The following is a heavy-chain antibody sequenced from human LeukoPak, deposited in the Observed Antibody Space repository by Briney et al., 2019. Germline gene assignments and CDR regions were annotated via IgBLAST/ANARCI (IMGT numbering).Heavy chain of an antibody. J-gene: IGHJ4*02. CDR3: ARSLIVGATKILDY. CDR1: GYTFTSYG. CDR2: ISAYNGNT. Sequence: ASVKVSCKASGYTFTSYGISWVRQAPGQGLEWMGWISAYNGNTNYAQKLQGRVSMTTDTSTSTAYMELRSLRSDDTAVYYCARSLIVGATKILDYWGQGTLVTVSS. V-gene: IGHV1-18*01. D-gene: IGHD1-26*01.